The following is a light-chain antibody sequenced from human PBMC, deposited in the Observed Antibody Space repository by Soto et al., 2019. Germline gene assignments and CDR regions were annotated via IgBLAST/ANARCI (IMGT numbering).Light chain of an antibody. V-gene: IGKV3-20*01. J-gene: IGKJ1*01. CDR3: QQYGTSPAT. CDR2: ATS. CDR1: QSVSSIY. Sequence: EIVLTQSPGTLSLSPGERATLSCRASQSVSSIYLAWYQQKPGQAPSLLIYATSSRATGIPDRFSGSGYGTDFSLTISRLEPEDFAVYYCQQYGTSPATFGQGTKVDIK.